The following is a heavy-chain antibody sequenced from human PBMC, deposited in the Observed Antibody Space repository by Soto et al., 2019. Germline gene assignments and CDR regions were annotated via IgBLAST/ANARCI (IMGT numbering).Heavy chain of an antibody. Sequence: SQTLSLTCAISGDSVSSKDAAWKWIRQSPSRGPEWLGRTYYRAKWSTDYAVSVKGRITVKPDTSKNQFSLQLNSVTAEDTAVYYCARALAGSYDYWGQGTLVTVSS. D-gene: IGHD1-26*01. V-gene: IGHV6-1*01. CDR3: ARALAGSYDY. CDR1: GDSVSSKDAA. CDR2: TYYRAKWST. J-gene: IGHJ4*02.